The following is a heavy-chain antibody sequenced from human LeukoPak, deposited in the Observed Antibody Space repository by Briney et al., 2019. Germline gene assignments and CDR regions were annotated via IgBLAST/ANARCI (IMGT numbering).Heavy chain of an antibody. CDR2: IRYDGSNK. V-gene: IGHV3-30*02. CDR3: AKERITMRVVVGGDSCFDY. D-gene: IGHD3-22*01. CDR1: GFTFSSYG. Sequence: PGGSLRLSCAACGFTFSSYGMHWVRQAPGRGLEWVAFIRYDGSNKYYAGSVKGRFTISRDNSKNTLYLQINSLRAEDTAVYYCAKERITMRVVVGGDSCFDYWGQGTLVTVSS. J-gene: IGHJ4*02.